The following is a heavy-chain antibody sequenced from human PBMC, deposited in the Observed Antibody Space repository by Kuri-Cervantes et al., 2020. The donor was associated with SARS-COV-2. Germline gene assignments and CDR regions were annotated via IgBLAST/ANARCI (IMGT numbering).Heavy chain of an antibody. CDR1: GFTFSSYA. Sequence: GESLKISCAASGFTFSSYAMSWVRQAPGKGLEWVSAISGSGGSTYHADSVKGRFTISRDNSKNTLYLQMNSLRAEDTAVYYCANPTGHYYYGMDVWGQGTTVTVSS. CDR2: ISGSGGST. V-gene: IGHV3-23*01. J-gene: IGHJ6*02. CDR3: ANPTGHYYYGMDV.